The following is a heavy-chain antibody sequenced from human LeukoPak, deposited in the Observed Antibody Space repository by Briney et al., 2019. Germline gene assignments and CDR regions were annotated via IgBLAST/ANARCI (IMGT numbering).Heavy chain of an antibody. Sequence: SETLSLTCAVSAYSISSSNWWGWIRQPPGKGLEWIGGIYYSGSTYYNPSLKSRVTISVDTSKNQFSLKLSSVTAADTAVYYCARLPPRRIYSSSLNFDYWGQGTLVTVSS. CDR3: ARLPPRRIYSSSLNFDY. D-gene: IGHD6-13*01. CDR2: IYYSGST. J-gene: IGHJ4*02. CDR1: AYSISSSNW. V-gene: IGHV4-28*01.